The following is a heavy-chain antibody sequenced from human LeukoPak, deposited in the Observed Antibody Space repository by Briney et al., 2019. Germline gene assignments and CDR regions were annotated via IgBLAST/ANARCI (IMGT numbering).Heavy chain of an antibody. V-gene: IGHV3-33*01. J-gene: IGHJ2*01. D-gene: IGHD2-15*01. CDR2: IWYDGSNK. CDR1: GFIFSNCG. CDR3: ARVQVAANTDYWYFDL. Sequence: QPGRSLRLSCAASGFIFSNCGIHWVRQAPGKGLEWVAVIWYDGSNKYYADSVKGRFTISRDNSKNTLYLQMSSLRAEDTAVYYCARVQVAANTDYWYFDLWGRGTLVLVSS.